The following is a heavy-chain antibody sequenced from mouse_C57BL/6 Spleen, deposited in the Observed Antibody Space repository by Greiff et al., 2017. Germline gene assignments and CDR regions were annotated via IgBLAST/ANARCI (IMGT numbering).Heavy chain of an antibody. J-gene: IGHJ1*03. Sequence: QVQLQQPGAELVRPGSSVKLSCKASGYTFTSYWMHWVKQRPIQGLEWIGNIDPSDSETHYNQKFKDKATLTVDKSSSTAYIQLSSLTSEDSAVYYCAREDYYYGSSWYFDVWGTGTTVTVSS. CDR2: IDPSDSET. CDR3: AREDYYYGSSWYFDV. CDR1: GYTFTSYW. V-gene: IGHV1-52*01. D-gene: IGHD1-1*01.